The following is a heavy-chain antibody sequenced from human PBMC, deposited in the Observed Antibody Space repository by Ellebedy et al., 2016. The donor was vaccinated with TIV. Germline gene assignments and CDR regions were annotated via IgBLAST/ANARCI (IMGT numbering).Heavy chain of an antibody. J-gene: IGHJ6*02. D-gene: IGHD2-21*02. CDR2: INPNSGGT. V-gene: IGHV1-2*02. Sequence: ASVKVSCKTSGYTFTSYGISWVRQAPGQGLEWMGWINPNSGGTNYAQKFQGRATMTRDTSISTAYMELSRLRSDDTAVYYCARLIVVVTAIPYGMDVWGQGTTVTVSS. CDR1: GYTFTSYG. CDR3: ARLIVVVTAIPYGMDV.